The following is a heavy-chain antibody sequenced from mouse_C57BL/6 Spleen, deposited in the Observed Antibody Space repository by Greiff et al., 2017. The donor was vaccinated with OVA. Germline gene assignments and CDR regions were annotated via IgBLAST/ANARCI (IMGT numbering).Heavy chain of an antibody. Sequence: VQVVEGGAELARPGASVKLSCKASPPTSPIYGISWVKQRTGQGLEWIGEIYPRSGNTYYNEKFKGKATLTADKSSSTAYMELRSLTSEDSAVYFCARRIITTVVADYAMDYWGQGTSVTVSS. V-gene: IGHV1-81*01. CDR3: ARRIITTVVADYAMDY. CDR1: PPTSPIYG. J-gene: IGHJ4*01. CDR2: IYPRSGNT. D-gene: IGHD1-1*01.